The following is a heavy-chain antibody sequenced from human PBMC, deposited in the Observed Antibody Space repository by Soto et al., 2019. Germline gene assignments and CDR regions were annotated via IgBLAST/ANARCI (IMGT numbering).Heavy chain of an antibody. V-gene: IGHV3-23*01. Sequence: EVQLLESGGGLVQPGGSLRLSCAASGFPFSRCAMNWVRQAPGKGLEWVSTISHSDHSTYYAVSVKGRFTVSRDNSENTLYLQMNSLRAEDTAIYYCAKRGGDSGWGDFDSWGQGTLVTVSS. CDR3: AKRGGDSGWGDFDS. J-gene: IGHJ4*02. CDR1: GFPFSRCA. D-gene: IGHD6-19*01. CDR2: ISHSDHST.